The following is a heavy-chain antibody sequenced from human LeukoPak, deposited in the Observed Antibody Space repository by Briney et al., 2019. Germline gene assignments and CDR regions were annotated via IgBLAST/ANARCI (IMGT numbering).Heavy chain of an antibody. Sequence: GGSLRLSCAASGSTFEDHGMSWVRQVPGKGLEWVAGINWDGGSTGYADSVKGRFTISRDNAKNSLFLQMNSLRVEDTALYFCVMGDSSGWYFYYWGQGTLVTVSS. V-gene: IGHV3-20*04. CDR1: GSTFEDHG. D-gene: IGHD6-19*01. J-gene: IGHJ4*02. CDR3: VMGDSSGWYFYY. CDR2: INWDGGST.